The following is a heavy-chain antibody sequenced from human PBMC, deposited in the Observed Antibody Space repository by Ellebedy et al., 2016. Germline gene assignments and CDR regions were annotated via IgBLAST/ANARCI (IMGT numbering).Heavy chain of an antibody. CDR1: GGSISSSSYY. Sequence: SETLSLTCTVSGGSISSSSYYWGWIRQPPGKGLEWIGSIYYSGSTNYNSSLKSRVTMSVDTSKNQFSLMLSSVTAADTAIYYCGKINSFDPWGQGTLVTVSS. V-gene: IGHV4-39*07. D-gene: IGHD4-23*01. J-gene: IGHJ5*02. CDR3: GKINSFDP. CDR2: IYYSGST.